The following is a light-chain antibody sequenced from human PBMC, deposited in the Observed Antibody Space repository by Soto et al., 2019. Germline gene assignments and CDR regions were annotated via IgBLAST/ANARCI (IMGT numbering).Light chain of an antibody. Sequence: QSALTQPASESRSPGQSIAISCTGTSSDVGGYNYVSWYQQHPGKAPKLIIYDVSNRPSGVSNRLSGSKSGYTASLTISGLQAEDETDYYCSSYTSSSTVVFGGGTKLTIL. CDR3: SSYTSSSTVV. CDR2: DVS. CDR1: SSDVGGYNY. V-gene: IGLV2-14*03. J-gene: IGLJ2*01.